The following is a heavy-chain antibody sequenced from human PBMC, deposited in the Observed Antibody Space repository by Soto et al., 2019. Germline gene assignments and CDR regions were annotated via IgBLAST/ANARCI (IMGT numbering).Heavy chain of an antibody. J-gene: IGHJ4*02. V-gene: IGHV4-30-4*01. D-gene: IGHD1-7*01. Sequence: PSETLSLTCTVSGGSISSGDYYWTWIRQPPGKGLEWIGYIFHSGSTYYNPSLQSRVTMSVDMSENQFSLRLRSVTAADTAVYYCVGEANWNYEMGNYFDNWGQGTLVTVSS. CDR1: GGSISSGDYY. CDR3: VGEANWNYEMGNYFDN. CDR2: IFHSGST.